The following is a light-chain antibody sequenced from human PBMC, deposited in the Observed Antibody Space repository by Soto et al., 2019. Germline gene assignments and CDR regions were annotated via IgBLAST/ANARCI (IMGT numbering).Light chain of an antibody. CDR3: QQRYTIPYT. CDR2: AAS. J-gene: IGKJ2*01. CDR1: QSISTY. V-gene: IGKV1-39*01. Sequence: DIQMTQSPSSLPASVGDRVTLTCRASQSISTYLNWYQQKPGKAPKLLIYAASSLQSGVPSRLSGSGSGTDFTLTISSLQPEVFATYYCQQRYTIPYTFGQGTKLEIK.